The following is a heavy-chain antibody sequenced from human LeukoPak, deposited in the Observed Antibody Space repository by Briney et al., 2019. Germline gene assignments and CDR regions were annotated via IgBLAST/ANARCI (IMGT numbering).Heavy chain of an antibody. Sequence: PGGSLRLSCAVSGFTFTNYEMNWVRQAPGKGLEWVSHISSSGTTIYYADSVKGRFTISRDNAKNSLFLQMNSLRADDTAVYYCARDRAAVGIDYWGQGTLVTVSS. CDR3: ARDRAAVGIDY. CDR1: GFTFTNYE. D-gene: IGHD6-19*01. V-gene: IGHV3-48*03. J-gene: IGHJ4*02. CDR2: ISSSGTTI.